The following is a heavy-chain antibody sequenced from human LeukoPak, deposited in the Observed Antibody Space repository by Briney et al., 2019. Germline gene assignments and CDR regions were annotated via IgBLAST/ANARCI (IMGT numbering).Heavy chain of an antibody. CDR1: DGSVSDYY. Sequence: SETLSLTCTISDGSVSDYYWGWIRQSPGKGLEWIGYFYSTGGTTYNPSLKSRVTISADTSKNQFSLKLYSVTAADTAVYWCATRKLANDYWGQGTLVTVSS. D-gene: IGHD1-1*01. CDR2: FYSTGGT. CDR3: ATRKLANDY. J-gene: IGHJ4*02. V-gene: IGHV4-59*02.